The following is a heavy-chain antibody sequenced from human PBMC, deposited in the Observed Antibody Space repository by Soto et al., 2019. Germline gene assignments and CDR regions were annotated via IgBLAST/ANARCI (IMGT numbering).Heavy chain of an antibody. CDR3: AIRTVNIRTFYSGLKTHCFDY. CDR2: IYYSGST. J-gene: IGHJ4*02. V-gene: IGHV4-39*01. Sequence: QLQLQESGPGLVKPSETLSLTCAVSGGSISSSRYYWGWIRQPPGKGLEWNGSIYYSGSTYYTPSLQSRVAISVDTSKNQFSLKLNSVTAADTAVYYCAIRTVNIRTFYSGLKTHCFDYWGQGTLVTVSS. CDR1: GGSISSSRYY. D-gene: IGHD6-19*01.